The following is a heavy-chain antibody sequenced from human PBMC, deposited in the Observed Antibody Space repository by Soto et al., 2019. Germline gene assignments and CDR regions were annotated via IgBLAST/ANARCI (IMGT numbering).Heavy chain of an antibody. Sequence: PPETLSLTCTVSGGSISSGDYYWSWIRQPPGKGLEWIGYIYYSGSTYYNPSLKSRVTISVDTSKNQFSLKLSSVTAADTAVYYCARVGGFGATTIDYWGQGTLVTVSS. CDR1: GGSISSGDYY. D-gene: IGHD3-10*01. CDR2: IYYSGST. V-gene: IGHV4-30-4*01. CDR3: ARVGGFGATTIDY. J-gene: IGHJ4*02.